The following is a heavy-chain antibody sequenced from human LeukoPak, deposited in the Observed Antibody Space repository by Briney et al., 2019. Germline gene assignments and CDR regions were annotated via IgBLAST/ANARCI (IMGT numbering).Heavy chain of an antibody. V-gene: IGHV4-31*03. J-gene: IGHJ4*02. CDR1: GGSVSSGSYY. D-gene: IGHD4-17*01. CDR3: ARVGYGDYATYFDY. Sequence: SGTLSLTCTVSGGSVSSGSYYWSWIRQHPGKGLEWIGYIYYSGSTYYNPSLKSRVTISVDTSKNQFSLKLSSVTAADTAVYYCARVGYGDYATYFDYWGQGTLVTVSS. CDR2: IYYSGST.